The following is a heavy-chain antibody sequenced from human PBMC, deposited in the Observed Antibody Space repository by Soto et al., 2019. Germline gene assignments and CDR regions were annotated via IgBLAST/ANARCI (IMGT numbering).Heavy chain of an antibody. CDR3: ARARGGYFDY. Sequence: GWSLRLSCAASGFTFSSYAMHWVRQAPGKGLEWVAVISYDGSNKYYADSVKGRFTISRDNSKNTLYLQMNSLRAEDTAVYYCARARGGYFDYWGQGTLVTVSS. CDR1: GFTFSSYA. CDR2: ISYDGSNK. V-gene: IGHV3-30-3*01. J-gene: IGHJ4*02. D-gene: IGHD3-10*01.